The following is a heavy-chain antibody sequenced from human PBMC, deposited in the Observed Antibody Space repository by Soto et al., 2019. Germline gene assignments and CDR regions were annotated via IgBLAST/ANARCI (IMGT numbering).Heavy chain of an antibody. CDR1: GFTFSSYG. Sequence: PGGSLRLSCAASGFTFSSYGMHWVRQAPGKGLEWVAVISYDGSNKYYADSVKGRFTISRDNSKNTLYLQMNSLRAEDTAVYYCAKFGGLRYFDWLLAGSWMYAFDIWGQGTMVTVSS. J-gene: IGHJ3*02. V-gene: IGHV3-30*18. CDR3: AKFGGLRYFDWLLAGSWMYAFDI. CDR2: ISYDGSNK. D-gene: IGHD3-9*01.